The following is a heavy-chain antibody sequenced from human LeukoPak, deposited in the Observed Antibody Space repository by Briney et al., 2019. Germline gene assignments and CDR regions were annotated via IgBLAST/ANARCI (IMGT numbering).Heavy chain of an antibody. J-gene: IGHJ4*02. V-gene: IGHV4-39*01. CDR3: ARLLDDYGGNSFYFDY. CDR2: IYYSGST. Sequence: SETLSLTCTVSGGSISSYYWSWIRQPPGKGLEWIGSIYYSGSTYYNPSLRSRVTISVDTSKNQFSLKLSSVTAADTAVYYCARLLDDYGGNSFYFDYWGQGTLVTVSS. CDR1: GGSISSYY. D-gene: IGHD4-23*01.